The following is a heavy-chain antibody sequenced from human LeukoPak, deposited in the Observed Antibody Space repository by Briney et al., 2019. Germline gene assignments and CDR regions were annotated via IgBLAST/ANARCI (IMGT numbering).Heavy chain of an antibody. D-gene: IGHD1-26*01. V-gene: IGHV3-23*01. Sequence: GGSLRLSCAASGFTFSSYAMSWVRQAPGKGLEWVSAISGSGGSTYYADSVKGRFTISRDNSKNTLYLQMNSLRAEDTAVYHCANLPTPGLIRWELHHYWGQGTLVTVSS. CDR3: ANLPTPGLIRWELHHY. CDR1: GFTFSSYA. CDR2: ISGSGGST. J-gene: IGHJ4*02.